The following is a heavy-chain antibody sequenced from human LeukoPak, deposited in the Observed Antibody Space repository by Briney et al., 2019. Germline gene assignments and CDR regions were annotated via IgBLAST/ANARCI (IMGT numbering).Heavy chain of an antibody. CDR1: GFTFSSYT. Sequence: PAGSLRLSCAASGFTFSSYTVGWVRQAPGEGLELVSAVRRSGGETFYADSVKGRFTISRDSSKNTLHLQMNSLRAEDTAVYYCAKLITYYNVLTGYPIDHWGQGTLVTVSS. V-gene: IGHV3-23*01. CDR2: VRRSGGET. D-gene: IGHD3-9*01. J-gene: IGHJ4*02. CDR3: AKLITYYNVLTGYPIDH.